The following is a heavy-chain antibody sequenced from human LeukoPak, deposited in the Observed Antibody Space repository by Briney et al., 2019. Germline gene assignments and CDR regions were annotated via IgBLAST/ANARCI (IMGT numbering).Heavy chain of an antibody. V-gene: IGHV3-23*01. Sequence: GGSLRLSCAASGFTFKNYALNWVRQAPGKGLEWVSAITGSGLSTNYADSVKGRFTISRDNSKNTLYLQMNSLRAEDTAVYYCARDPDGDYIGAFDMCGQGTKVTVSS. CDR3: ARDPDGDYIGAFDM. D-gene: IGHD4-17*01. CDR2: ITGSGLST. CDR1: GFTFKNYA. J-gene: IGHJ3*02.